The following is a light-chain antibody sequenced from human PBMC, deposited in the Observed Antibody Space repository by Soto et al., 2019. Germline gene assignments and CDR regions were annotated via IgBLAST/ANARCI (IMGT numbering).Light chain of an antibody. CDR1: QSVSSY. Sequence: EIVLTQSPATLSLSPGERATLSCRASQSVSSYLAWYQQKSGQAPRLLIYDASNRATGIPARFSGSGSGTEFTLTNSSLEPEDFAVYYCQQRSNWLSFGGGTKVEIK. V-gene: IGKV3-11*01. CDR2: DAS. CDR3: QQRSNWLS. J-gene: IGKJ4*01.